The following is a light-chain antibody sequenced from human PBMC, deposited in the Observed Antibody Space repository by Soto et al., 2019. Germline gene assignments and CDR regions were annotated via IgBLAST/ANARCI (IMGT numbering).Light chain of an antibody. CDR3: SSYTSSSTPYV. Sequence: QSALTQPASGSGSPGQSSTISCTGTSSDVGGYNYVSWYQQHPGKAPKLMSYDVSNRPSGVSNRFSGSKSGNTASLTISGLQAEDEADYYCSSYTSSSTPYVFGTGTKLTVL. CDR2: DVS. J-gene: IGLJ1*01. CDR1: SSDVGGYNY. V-gene: IGLV2-14*01.